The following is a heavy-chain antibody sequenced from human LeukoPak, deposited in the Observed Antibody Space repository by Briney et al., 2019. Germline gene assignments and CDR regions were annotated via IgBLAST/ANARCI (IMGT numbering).Heavy chain of an antibody. V-gene: IGHV3-74*01. Sequence: GGSLRLSCAASGFIISNYWMHWVRQAPGKGLVWVSRINSDGSSTSYADSVKGRFTISRDNAKNTLYLQMNSLRAEDTAVYYCARDEEQWELTDAFDIWGQGTMVTVSS. CDR3: ARDEEQWELTDAFDI. CDR2: INSDGSST. CDR1: GFIISNYW. D-gene: IGHD1-26*01. J-gene: IGHJ3*02.